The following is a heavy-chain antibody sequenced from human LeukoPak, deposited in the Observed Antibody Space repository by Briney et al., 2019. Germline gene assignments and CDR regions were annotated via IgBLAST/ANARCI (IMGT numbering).Heavy chain of an antibody. CDR3: ARDYKYAFDN. Sequence: GGSLRLSCAAFGFTFSDYSMNWVRQAPGKGLEWISYIGIDSGNTNYADSVKGRFTISGDKAKNSLYLQMNSLRVEDTAVYYCARDYKYAFDNWGQGTLVTVSS. V-gene: IGHV3-48*01. CDR2: IGIDSGNT. J-gene: IGHJ4*02. CDR1: GFTFSDYS. D-gene: IGHD5-24*01.